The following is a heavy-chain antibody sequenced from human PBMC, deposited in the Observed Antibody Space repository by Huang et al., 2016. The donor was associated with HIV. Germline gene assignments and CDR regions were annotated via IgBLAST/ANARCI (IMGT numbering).Heavy chain of an antibody. Sequence: VQLVESGGGVVQPGRSLRLACAASGFSVSTYGLHWVRQAPGKGLEWGAVKSYEGSNKYYAHSVKGRFTISRDTSENKVYLQMNSLRHEDTAVYYCAKDGADEEWDIDYWGQGTLVTVSS. CDR2: KSYEGSNK. J-gene: IGHJ4*02. V-gene: IGHV3-30*18. D-gene: IGHD1-26*01. CDR3: AKDGADEEWDIDY. CDR1: GFSVSTYG.